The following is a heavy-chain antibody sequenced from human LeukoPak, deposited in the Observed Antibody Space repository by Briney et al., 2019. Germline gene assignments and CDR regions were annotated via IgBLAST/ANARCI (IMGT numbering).Heavy chain of an antibody. CDR1: GYSISSGYY. D-gene: IGHD5-24*01. CDR3: ARHQEMATFDY. Sequence: SETLSLTCAVSGYSISSGYYWGWIRQPPGKGLEWIGSIYHSGSTYYNPSLKSRLTISVDTSKNRFSLNLSSVTAADTAVYYCARHQEMATFDYWGQGTLVTVSS. J-gene: IGHJ4*02. CDR2: IYHSGST. V-gene: IGHV4-38-2*01.